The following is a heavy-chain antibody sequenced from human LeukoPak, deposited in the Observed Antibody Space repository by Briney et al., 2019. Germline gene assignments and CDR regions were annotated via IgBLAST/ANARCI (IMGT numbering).Heavy chain of an antibody. CDR1: GYSISSGYY. D-gene: IGHD3-9*01. CDR3: ARGAGPYYYDRNSYKSV. CDR2: IYHNGST. J-gene: IGHJ4*02. V-gene: IGHV4-38-2*02. Sequence: SETLSLTCTVSGYSISSGYYWGWIRQPPGKGLEWIGSIYHNGSTYYNPSLKSRVTISVDTSKNQFSLKLSSVTAADTGVYYCARGAGPYYYDRNSYKSVWGQGALVTVSS.